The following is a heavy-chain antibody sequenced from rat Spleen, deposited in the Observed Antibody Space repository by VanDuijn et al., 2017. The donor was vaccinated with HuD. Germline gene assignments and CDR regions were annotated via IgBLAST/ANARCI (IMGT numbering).Heavy chain of an antibody. CDR1: GFSLTSDG. D-gene: IGHD1-7*01. CDR2: VSSGGNT. CDR3: TGDAYNSILWPSFDY. J-gene: IGHJ2*01. Sequence: QVQLKESGPGLVQPSQTLSLTCTVSGFSLTSDGVSWVRQPPGTGLEWIAAVSSGGNTYYDSTLKSRLSISRDTYTSQVFLKMNSLQTEDTAIYFCTGDAYNSILWPSFDYWGQGVMVTVSS. V-gene: IGHV2S12*01.